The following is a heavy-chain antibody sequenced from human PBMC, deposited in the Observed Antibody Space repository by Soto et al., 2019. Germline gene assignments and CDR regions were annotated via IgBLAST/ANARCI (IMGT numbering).Heavy chain of an antibody. CDR2: ISPHSCDT. V-gene: IGHV1-18*01. CDR3: ARDVSEVDKYDNSTVGY. J-gene: IGHJ4*01. D-gene: IGHD1-1*01. CDR1: GYSFSSFG. Sequence: QVQLVQSGAEVKKPGASVKVSCKASGYSFSSFGINWVRQAPGQGLELFGWISPHSCDTIYEQKLHDRLNMTTDISSAADYVEVRSLRSDDAAVYFCARDVSEVDKYDNSTVGYWGHGTLVTASS.